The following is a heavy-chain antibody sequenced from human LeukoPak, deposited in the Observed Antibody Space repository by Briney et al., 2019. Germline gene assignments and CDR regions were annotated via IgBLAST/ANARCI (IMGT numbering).Heavy chain of an antibody. Sequence: PGGSLRLSCTASGFTFSSYAMHWVRQAPGKGLEYVSAISSNGGSTYYANSVKGRFTISRDNPKNTLYLQMGSLRAEDMAVYYCARGRIGSSWYPYWGHGTLVTVSS. J-gene: IGHJ4*01. CDR2: ISSNGGST. CDR3: ARGRIGSSWYPY. D-gene: IGHD6-13*01. CDR1: GFTFSSYA. V-gene: IGHV3-64*01.